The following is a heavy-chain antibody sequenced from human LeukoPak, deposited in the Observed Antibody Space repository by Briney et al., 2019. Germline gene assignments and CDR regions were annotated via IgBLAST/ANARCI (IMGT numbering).Heavy chain of an antibody. CDR1: GFTFSSYS. CDR3: ARETEYYGSGSYYFDAFDI. V-gene: IGHV3-21*01. Sequence: GGSLRLSCAASGFTFSSYSMNWVRQAPGKGLEWVSSISSSSSYIYYADSVKGRFTISRDNSKNTLYLQMNSLRAEDTAVYYCARETEYYGSGSYYFDAFDIWGQGTMVTVSS. D-gene: IGHD3-10*01. CDR2: ISSSSSYI. J-gene: IGHJ3*02.